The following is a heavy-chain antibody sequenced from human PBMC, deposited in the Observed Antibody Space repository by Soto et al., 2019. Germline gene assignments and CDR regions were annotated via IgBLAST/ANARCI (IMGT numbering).Heavy chain of an antibody. V-gene: IGHV4-59*11. CDR1: GGSISNHY. J-gene: IGHJ4*02. CDR2: IYYNGNT. D-gene: IGHD7-27*01. Sequence: QVQLQESGPGLVKPSETLSLTCSVSGGSISNHYWSWVRQPPGKGLDWIGYIYYNGNTHYNPSLKSRVTMSVDTSRNQISLKLTTVTAADTAVYYCTRSNWYSEYWGQGTLVTVSS. CDR3: TRSNWYSEY.